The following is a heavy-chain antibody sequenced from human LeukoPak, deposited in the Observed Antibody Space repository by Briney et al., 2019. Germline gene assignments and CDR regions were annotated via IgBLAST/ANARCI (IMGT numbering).Heavy chain of an antibody. CDR1: GITFRNYG. CDR3: ARGGDVDTGPDY. V-gene: IGHV3-33*01. D-gene: IGHD5-18*01. J-gene: IGHJ4*02. Sequence: GGSLRLSCAVSGITFRNYGMHWVRQAPGKGLEWVAIIWYDGSKTLYADFVKGRFTISRDNSKNTLYLQMNSLRAEDTAVYYCARGGDVDTGPDYWGQGTLVTVSS. CDR2: IWYDGSKT.